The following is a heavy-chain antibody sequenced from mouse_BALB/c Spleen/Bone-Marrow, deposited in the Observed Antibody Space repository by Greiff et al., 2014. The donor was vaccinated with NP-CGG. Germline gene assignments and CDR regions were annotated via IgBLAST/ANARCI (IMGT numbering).Heavy chain of an antibody. Sequence: EVKLMESGGGLVQPGGSRKLSCAASGFTFSSFGMHRVRQAPEKGLEWVAYISSGSSTIYYADTVKGRFTISRDNPKNTLFLQMTSLRSEDTAMYYCARGDLLRGFAYWGQGTLVTVSA. J-gene: IGHJ3*01. CDR1: GFTFSSFG. D-gene: IGHD1-1*01. V-gene: IGHV5-17*02. CDR2: ISSGSSTI. CDR3: ARGDLLRGFAY.